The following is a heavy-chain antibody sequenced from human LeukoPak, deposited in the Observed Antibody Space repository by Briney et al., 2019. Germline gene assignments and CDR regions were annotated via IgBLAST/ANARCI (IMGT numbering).Heavy chain of an antibody. CDR3: ARGVYIAAAQYGY. CDR2: IYYSGTT. D-gene: IGHD6-13*01. J-gene: IGHJ4*02. Sequence: SETLSLTCTVSGGSISSHYWSRIRRPPGKGLEWIGYIYYSGTTNYNPSLKSRVTISVDTSKNQFSLKLSSVTAADTAVYYCARGVYIAAAQYGYWGQGTLVTVSS. CDR1: GGSISSHY. V-gene: IGHV4-59*11.